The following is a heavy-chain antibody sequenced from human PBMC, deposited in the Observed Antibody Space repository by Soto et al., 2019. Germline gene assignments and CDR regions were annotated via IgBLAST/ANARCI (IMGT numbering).Heavy chain of an antibody. J-gene: IGHJ5*02. CDR1: GRSISSGGYY. Sequence: QVQLQESGPGLVKPSQTLSLTCTVSGRSISSGGYYCSWIRQHPGKGLEWIGYIYYSGSTYYNPSLKSRVTISADTSKKRFSLKLSSVTAADTAVYYCARDGSGDYTGWFDHWGQGTLVTVSS. D-gene: IGHD4-17*01. CDR2: IYYSGST. CDR3: ARDGSGDYTGWFDH. V-gene: IGHV4-31*03.